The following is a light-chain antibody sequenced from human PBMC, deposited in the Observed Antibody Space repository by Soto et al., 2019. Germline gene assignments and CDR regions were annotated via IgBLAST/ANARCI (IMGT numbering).Light chain of an antibody. Sequence: DNLITHSPSPLSACVRDRDTITCRASQGISTDLGWYQQSPGKAPRVFIVGASTLPTGIPSRFSGSGSGTDFTLTISSLQPEDSATYYCQQRYNWPLTFGGGTKVDTK. CDR2: GAS. J-gene: IGKJ4*01. V-gene: IGKV1-39*01. CDR3: QQRYNWPLT. CDR1: QGISTD.